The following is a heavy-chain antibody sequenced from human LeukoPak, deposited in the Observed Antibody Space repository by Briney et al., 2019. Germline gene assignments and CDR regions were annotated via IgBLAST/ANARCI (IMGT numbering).Heavy chain of an antibody. J-gene: IGHJ3*02. CDR3: ARVQKDYYDSGGYHSAAAFDI. CDR2: IYYSGRT. D-gene: IGHD3-22*01. Sequence: PSETLSLTRTVSGGSISSGDYYWSWIRQHPGKGLEWIGYIYYSGRTYYNPSLKSRITMSVDTSKNQFSLKLNSVTAADTAVYYCARVQKDYYDSGGYHSAAAFDIWGQGTMVTVSS. V-gene: IGHV4-30-4*02. CDR1: GGSISSGDYY.